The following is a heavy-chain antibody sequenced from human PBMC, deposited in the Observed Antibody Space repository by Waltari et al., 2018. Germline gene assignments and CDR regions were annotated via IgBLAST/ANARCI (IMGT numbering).Heavy chain of an antibody. Sequence: GGIRRPPGQGWEWSGTMSYLGATYSSPSLKSRVTISRDTSTNQLSLKLGSVTAADTAMYYCATYIGASVGTAAFDVWGQGTMVTVSS. J-gene: IGHJ3*01. CDR3: ATYIGASVGTAAFDV. D-gene: IGHD5-12*01. CDR2: MSYLGAT. V-gene: IGHV4-39*01.